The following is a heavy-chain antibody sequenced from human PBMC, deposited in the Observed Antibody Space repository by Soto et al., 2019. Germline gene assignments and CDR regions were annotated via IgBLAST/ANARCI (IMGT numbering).Heavy chain of an antibody. Sequence: QVHLVQSGAEVRKPGASVKVSCKASGYTFSSYAMHWVRQAPGQRLEWMGWINAGYGNTKSSQKFQDRVTISRDTSASTAYMELTSLRSEDTAVYYCAKGSYYDASSSFDTPGMYYRYFGLDVWGQGTPVTVSS. CDR2: INAGYGNT. J-gene: IGHJ6*02. CDR3: AKGSYYDASSSFDTPGMYYRYFGLDV. V-gene: IGHV1-3*01. D-gene: IGHD3-22*01. CDR1: GYTFSSYA.